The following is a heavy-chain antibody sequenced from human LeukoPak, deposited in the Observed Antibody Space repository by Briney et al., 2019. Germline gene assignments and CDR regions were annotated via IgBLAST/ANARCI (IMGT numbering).Heavy chain of an antibody. J-gene: IGHJ4*02. CDR1: GFTFSSYA. CDR2: ISGSGGST. D-gene: IGHD2-2*01. Sequence: PGGSLRLSCAASGFTFSSYAMSWVRQAPGKGLEWVSAISGSGGSTYYADSVKGRFTISRDNSKNTLYLQMNSPRAEDTAVYYCAKEGKSRYCSSTSCYLDYWGQGTLVTVSS. V-gene: IGHV3-23*01. CDR3: AKEGKSRYCSSTSCYLDY.